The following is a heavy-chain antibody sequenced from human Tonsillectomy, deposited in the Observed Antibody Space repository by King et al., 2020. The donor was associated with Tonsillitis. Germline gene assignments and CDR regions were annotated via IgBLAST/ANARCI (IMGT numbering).Heavy chain of an antibody. D-gene: IGHD5-24*01. CDR1: GFTFSSYW. Sequence: VQLVESGGGLVQPGGSLRLSCAASGFTFSSYWMHWVRQAPGKGLVWVSRINSDGSSTSYADSVKGRFTISRDNAKNTLYLQMNSLRAEDTAVYYCARARDGYNFPWYFDLWGRGTLVTVSS. V-gene: IGHV3-74*01. J-gene: IGHJ2*01. CDR2: INSDGSST. CDR3: ARARDGYNFPWYFDL.